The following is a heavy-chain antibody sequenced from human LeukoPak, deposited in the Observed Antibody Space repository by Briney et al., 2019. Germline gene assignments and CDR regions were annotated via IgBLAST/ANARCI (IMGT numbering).Heavy chain of an antibody. CDR2: INHSGST. J-gene: IGHJ4*02. D-gene: IGHD3-22*01. V-gene: IGHV4-34*01. CDR1: GGSFSGYY. CDR3: ARGLLRLPIYYYDSSGPIDY. Sequence: PSETLSLTCAVYGGSFSGYYWSWIRQPSGKGLEWIGEINHSGSTNYNPSLKSRVTISVDTSKNQFSLKLSSVTAADTAVYYCARGLLRLPIYYYDSSGPIDYWGQGTLVTVSS.